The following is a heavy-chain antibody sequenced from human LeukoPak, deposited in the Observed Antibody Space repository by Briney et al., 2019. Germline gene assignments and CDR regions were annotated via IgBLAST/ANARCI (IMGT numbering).Heavy chain of an antibody. J-gene: IGHJ4*02. D-gene: IGHD1-14*01. CDR1: GFTFSSYG. V-gene: IGHV3-33*01. CDR3: ARAIETGSTDY. CDR2: IWYDGSNK. Sequence: PGRSLRLSCAASGFTFSSYGMHWVRQAPGKGLEWVAVIWYDGSNKYYADSVKCRFTISRDNSKNTLYLQMNSLRAEDTAIYYCARAIETGSTDYWGQGTLVTVSS.